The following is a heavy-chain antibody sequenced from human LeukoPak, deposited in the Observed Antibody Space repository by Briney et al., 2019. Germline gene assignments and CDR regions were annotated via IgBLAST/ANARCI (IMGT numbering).Heavy chain of an antibody. Sequence: TSETLSLTCTVSGGSISSNSYYWGWIRQPPGKGLEWIGSIYHSGSTNYNPSLKSRVTISVDKSKNQFSLKLSSVTAADTAVYYCASVTSNYYFDYWGQGTLVTVSS. J-gene: IGHJ4*02. D-gene: IGHD1-1*01. CDR2: IYHSGST. CDR3: ASVTSNYYFDY. V-gene: IGHV4-39*07. CDR1: GGSISSNSYY.